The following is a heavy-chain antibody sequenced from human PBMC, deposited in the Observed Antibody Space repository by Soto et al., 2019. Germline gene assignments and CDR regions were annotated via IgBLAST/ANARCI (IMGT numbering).Heavy chain of an antibody. V-gene: IGHV1-18*01. J-gene: IGHJ4*02. CDR1: GYAFTTYG. Sequence: QVHLVQSGAEVKKPGASVKVSSQGSGYAFTTYGITWVRQAPGQGLEGMGWISAHNGNTNYAQKLQGRVTVTRDTSTSTAYMELRSLRYDDTAVYYCARGRYGDYWGQGALVTVSS. CDR2: ISAHNGNT. D-gene: IGHD1-1*01. CDR3: ARGRYGDY.